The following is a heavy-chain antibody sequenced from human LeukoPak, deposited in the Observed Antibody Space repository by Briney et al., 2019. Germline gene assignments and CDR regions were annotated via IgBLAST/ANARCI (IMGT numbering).Heavy chain of an antibody. CDR2: INHSGST. J-gene: IGHJ6*02. D-gene: IGHD5-18*01. CDR3: ATDTAMVPYGMDV. Sequence: PSETLSLTCTVSGGSISSGGYYWSWIRQHPGKGLEWIGEINHSGSTNYNPSLKSRVTISVDTSKNQFSLKLSSVTAADTAVYYCATDTAMVPYGMDVWGQGTTVTVSS. V-gene: IGHV4-31*03. CDR1: GGSISSGGYY.